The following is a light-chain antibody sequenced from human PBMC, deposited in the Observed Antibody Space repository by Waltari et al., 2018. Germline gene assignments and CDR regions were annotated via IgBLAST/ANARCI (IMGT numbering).Light chain of an antibody. CDR2: DVS. CDR3: SSYTSTSTLVV. CDR1: TNDIGTYDY. V-gene: IGLV2-14*03. Sequence: QSALTQPASVSGSPGQSITISCSGTTNDIGTYDYVSWYQHHPGKAPKLIIYDVSHRPPGVSSRFSGSKSGNPASLTVSGLQAEDEADYYGSSYTSTSTLVVFGGGTKLTVL. J-gene: IGLJ2*01.